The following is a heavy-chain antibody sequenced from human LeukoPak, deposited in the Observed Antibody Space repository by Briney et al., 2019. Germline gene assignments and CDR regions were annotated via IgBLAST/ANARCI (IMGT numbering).Heavy chain of an antibody. Sequence: ASVKVSCKTSGGTFSSYAISWVRQAPGQGLEWMGIINPSGGSTSYAQKFQGRVTMTRDMSTSTVYMELSSLRSEDTAVYYCARTFPEMGAFDIWGQGTMVTVSS. CDR1: GGTFSSYA. CDR3: ARTFPEMGAFDI. V-gene: IGHV1-46*01. J-gene: IGHJ3*02. D-gene: IGHD5-24*01. CDR2: INPSGGST.